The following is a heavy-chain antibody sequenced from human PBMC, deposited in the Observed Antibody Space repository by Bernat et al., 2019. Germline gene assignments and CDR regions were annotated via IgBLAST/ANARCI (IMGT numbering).Heavy chain of an antibody. D-gene: IGHD6-13*01. Sequence: QVQLVESGGGVVQPGRSLRLSCAASGFTFSSYSIHWVRQAPGKVLEWVAVILYDGSNKYFADSVKGRFTISRDNSKNTLYLQMNILRAEDTAVYYCARDRRGGSSWFPNSAFDSWGQGTLVTVSS. CDR2: ILYDGSNK. CDR1: GFTFSSYS. J-gene: IGHJ4*02. CDR3: ARDRRGGSSWFPNSAFDS. V-gene: IGHV3-30-3*01.